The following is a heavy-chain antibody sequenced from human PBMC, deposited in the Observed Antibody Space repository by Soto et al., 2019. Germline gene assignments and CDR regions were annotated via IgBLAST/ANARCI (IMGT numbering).Heavy chain of an antibody. J-gene: IGHJ4*02. Sequence: EVQLLESGGGLVQPGGSLRLSCAASGFTFRNYAMSWARQAPGKGLGWVSAISGSGGTTHYADSVKGRFTISRDNSKNTLYLQMNSLRVEDTAVYYCAKDRSSTSCYAFDYWGQGSLVPVSS. D-gene: IGHD2-2*01. CDR2: ISGSGGTT. CDR1: GFTFRNYA. CDR3: AKDRSSTSCYAFDY. V-gene: IGHV3-23*01.